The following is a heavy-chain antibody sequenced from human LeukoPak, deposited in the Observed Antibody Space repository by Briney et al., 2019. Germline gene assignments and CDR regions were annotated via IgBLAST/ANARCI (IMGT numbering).Heavy chain of an antibody. Sequence: SETLSLTCTVSGGSTSSYYWNWIRQPPGKGLEYIGYIFYSGRINYNPSLKSRVTISVDTSKNWFSLRLTSVTAADTAVYYCARDCSGGTCYLGVVDYWGQGILVTVSS. V-gene: IGHV4-59*01. D-gene: IGHD2-15*01. J-gene: IGHJ4*02. CDR2: IFYSGRI. CDR3: ARDCSGGTCYLGVVDY. CDR1: GGSTSSYY.